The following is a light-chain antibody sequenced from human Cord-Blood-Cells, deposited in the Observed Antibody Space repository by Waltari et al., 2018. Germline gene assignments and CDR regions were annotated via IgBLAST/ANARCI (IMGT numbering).Light chain of an antibody. CDR2: LNSDGSH. J-gene: IGLJ3*02. CDR1: SGHSSHA. V-gene: IGLV4-69*01. Sequence: QLVLTQSPSASAPLGPSVKLTCTLSSGHSSHAIPWHQQQPEKGPRYLMKLNSDGSHSKGDGIPDRFSGSSSGAERYLTISSLQSEDEADYYCQTWGTGIQVFGGGTKLTVL. CDR3: QTWGTGIQV.